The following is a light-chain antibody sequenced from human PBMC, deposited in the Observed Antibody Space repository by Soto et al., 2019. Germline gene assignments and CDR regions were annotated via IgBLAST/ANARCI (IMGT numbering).Light chain of an antibody. CDR3: LQTYTHTFA. J-gene: IGKJ3*01. V-gene: IGKV1-39*01. Sequence: DIQMTQSPSSLSASVGDTVTIDCRTSQGISVFLNWYRQKPGRAPELLIYAASNLHTGVSSRFSGAGSGANFTLTITSLQSDDYATYYCLQTYTHTFAFGPGT. CDR1: QGISVF. CDR2: AAS.